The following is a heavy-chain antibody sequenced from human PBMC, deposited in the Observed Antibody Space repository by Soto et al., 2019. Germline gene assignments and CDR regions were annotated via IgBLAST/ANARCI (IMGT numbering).Heavy chain of an antibody. V-gene: IGHV3-7*01. CDR1: RFTFSDYW. CDR2: IKQDGSEK. J-gene: IGHJ4*02. D-gene: IGHD7-27*01. Sequence: GGALRLSCAASRFTFSDYWMSCVLHGPGKGLEWVANIKQDGSEKYYVDSVKGRFTISRDNAKNSLYLQMNSLRAEDTAVYYCASRQHNWGSAYDYCGQRPLVTVCS. CDR3: ASRQHNWGSAYDY.